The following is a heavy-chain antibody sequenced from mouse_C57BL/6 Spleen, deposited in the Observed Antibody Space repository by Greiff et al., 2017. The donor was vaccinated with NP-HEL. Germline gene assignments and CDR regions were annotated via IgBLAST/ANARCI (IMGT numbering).Heavy chain of an antibody. D-gene: IGHD1-1*01. V-gene: IGHV1-42*01. J-gene: IGHJ2*01. Sequence: EVQGVESGPELVKPGASVKISCKASGYSFTGYYMNWVKQSPEKSLEWIGEINPSTGGTTYNQKFKAKATLTVDKSSSTAYMQLKSLTSEDSAVYYCASFITTVGDYWGQGTTLTVSS. CDR1: GYSFTGYY. CDR3: ASFITTVGDY. CDR2: INPSTGGT.